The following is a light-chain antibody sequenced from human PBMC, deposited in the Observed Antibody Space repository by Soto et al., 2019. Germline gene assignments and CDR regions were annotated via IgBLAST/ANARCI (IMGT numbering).Light chain of an antibody. CDR1: SSDVGGYNY. J-gene: IGLJ3*02. Sequence: QSALTQPASVSGSPGQSITISCTGTSSDVGGYNYVSWYQQQSGKAPKLMIYEVSNRPSGVSDRFSGSKSGNTASLTISGLQAEDEADYYCSSYTIRSTWVFGGGTKLTVL. CDR2: EVS. V-gene: IGLV2-14*01. CDR3: SSYTIRSTWV.